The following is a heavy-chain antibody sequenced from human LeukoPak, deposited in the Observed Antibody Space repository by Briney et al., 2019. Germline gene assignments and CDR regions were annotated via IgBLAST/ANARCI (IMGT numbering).Heavy chain of an antibody. Sequence: SETLSLTCTVSGGSISSYYWSWVRQPAGKGLEWIGRIYTSGSTNSNPSLKSRVSMSVYTSKNQFSLKLSSVTAADTAVYYCARGVFGSYALDYWGQGTLVTVSS. J-gene: IGHJ4*02. CDR2: IYTSGST. V-gene: IGHV4-4*07. CDR3: ARGVFGSYALDY. D-gene: IGHD1-26*01. CDR1: GGSISSYY.